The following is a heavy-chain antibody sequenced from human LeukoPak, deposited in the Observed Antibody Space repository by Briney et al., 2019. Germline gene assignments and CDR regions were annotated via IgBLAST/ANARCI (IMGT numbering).Heavy chain of an antibody. D-gene: IGHD1-26*01. V-gene: IGHV3-48*04. J-gene: IGHJ4*02. CDR2: ISSSSSTI. CDR1: GFTFSCYS. CDR3: ARDRGGSYSAIDY. Sequence: PGGSLRLSCAASGFTFSCYSMNWVRQAPGKGREWVSFISSSSSTIYYADSVKGRFTISRDNAKNSLYLQMNSLRAEDTAVYYCARDRGGSYSAIDYWGQGTLVTVSS.